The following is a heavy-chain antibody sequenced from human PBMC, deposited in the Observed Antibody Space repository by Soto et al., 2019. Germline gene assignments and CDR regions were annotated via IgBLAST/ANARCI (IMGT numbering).Heavy chain of an antibody. V-gene: IGHV4-59*08. CDR1: GGSISSYY. J-gene: IGHJ4*02. CDR3: ARHRGISSGWPIDY. Sequence: PSETLSLTCTVSGGSISSYYWSWIRQPPGNGLEWIGYIYYSGSTNYNPSLKSRVTISVDTSKNQISLKLSSVTAADTAVYYCARHRGISSGWPIDYWGEGTLVTVS. D-gene: IGHD6-25*01. CDR2: IYYSGST.